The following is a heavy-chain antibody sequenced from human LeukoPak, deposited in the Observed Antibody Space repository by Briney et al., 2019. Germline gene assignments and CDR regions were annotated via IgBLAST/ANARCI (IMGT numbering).Heavy chain of an antibody. Sequence: GGSLRLSCAASGLSFTTYWMHWVRQAPGEGLVRVSRINGDGSSTNYADSVKGRFTISRDNAKNTLYLQMNSLRAEDTAVYYCARGGSYYGDFYYWGQGTLVTVSS. CDR3: ARGGSYYGDFYY. J-gene: IGHJ4*02. V-gene: IGHV3-74*01. D-gene: IGHD4-17*01. CDR1: GLSFTTYW. CDR2: INGDGSST.